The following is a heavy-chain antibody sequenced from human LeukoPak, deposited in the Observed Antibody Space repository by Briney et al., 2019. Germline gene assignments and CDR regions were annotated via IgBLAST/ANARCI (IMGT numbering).Heavy chain of an antibody. V-gene: IGHV3-20*04. CDR2: INGNGGTT. J-gene: IGHJ3*02. Sequence: GGSLRLSCAASGFTFNDYGMSWVRQAPGKGLEWVSAINGNGGTTNYADSVKGRFTISRDSAKKSLHLQMNSLGAEDTALYYCARNNFGPGATAFDIWGQGTMVTVSS. D-gene: IGHD3-10*02. CDR3: ARNNFGPGATAFDI. CDR1: GFTFNDYG.